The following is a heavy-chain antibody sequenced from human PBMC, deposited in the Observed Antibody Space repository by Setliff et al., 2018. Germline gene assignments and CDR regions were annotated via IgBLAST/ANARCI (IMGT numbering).Heavy chain of an antibody. D-gene: IGHD3-10*01. J-gene: IGHJ4*02. V-gene: IGHV4-39*01. CDR2: TYYSGST. Sequence: SETLSLTCTVSGGSISSSSYYWGWIRQPPGKGLEWFGSTYYSGSTYYNPSLKSRVTLSVDTAKNQFSLMLSSVTAADTAVYYCARPYGSGSRLDYWGQGTLVTVSS. CDR1: GGSISSSSYY. CDR3: ARPYGSGSRLDY.